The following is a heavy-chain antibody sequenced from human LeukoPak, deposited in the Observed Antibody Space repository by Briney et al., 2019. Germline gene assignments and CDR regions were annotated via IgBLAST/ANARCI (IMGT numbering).Heavy chain of an antibody. CDR3: AKDSRGYSYGSDY. V-gene: IGHV3-30*18. D-gene: IGHD5-18*01. Sequence: GGSLRLSCAASGFTFSSYGMHWVRQAPGKGLEWVAVISYDGSNKYYADSVKGRFTISRDNSKNTLYLQMISLRAEDTAVYYCAKDSRGYSYGSDYWGQGTLVTVSS. CDR1: GFTFSSYG. J-gene: IGHJ4*02. CDR2: ISYDGSNK.